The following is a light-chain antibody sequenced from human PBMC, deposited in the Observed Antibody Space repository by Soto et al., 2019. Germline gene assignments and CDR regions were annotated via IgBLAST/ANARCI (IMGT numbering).Light chain of an antibody. J-gene: IGKJ2*03. V-gene: IGKV3-15*01. CDR2: GAS. Sequence: EIRMTQSPATQSASLGARVTLSCRASRIININLAWYQQKPGQAPRLLIYGASTRATGIPARFSGSGFGTEFTLIISSLQSEDSAIYYRQQYDNWPPYSFGQGTKVDIK. CDR3: QQYDNWPPYS. CDR1: RIININ.